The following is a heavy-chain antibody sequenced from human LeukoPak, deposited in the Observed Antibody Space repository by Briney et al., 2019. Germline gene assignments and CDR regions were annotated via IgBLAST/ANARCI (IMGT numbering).Heavy chain of an antibody. V-gene: IGHV3-21*01. D-gene: IGHD3-9*01. Sequence: PGGSLRLSCAASGFTFSSYSMNWVRQAPGKGLEWVSSISSSSSYIYYADSVKGRFTISRDNSKNTLYLQMNSLRAEDTAVYYCARVDAYDTGYYYYYMDVWGKGTTVTISS. CDR2: ISSSSSYI. CDR1: GFTFSSYS. J-gene: IGHJ6*03. CDR3: ARVDAYDTGYYYYYMDV.